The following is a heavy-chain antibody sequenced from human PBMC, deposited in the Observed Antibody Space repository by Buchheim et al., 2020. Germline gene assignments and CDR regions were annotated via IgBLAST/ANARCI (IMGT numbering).Heavy chain of an antibody. Sequence: QVQLQESGPGLVKPSETLSLTCTVSGGSISSYYWSWIRQPPGKGLEWIGYIYYSGSTNYNPSLKSRATISVDTSKNQFSLKLSSVTAADTAVYYCARAGGEAYYDFWSGYSANWFDPWGQGTL. J-gene: IGHJ5*02. D-gene: IGHD3-3*01. CDR2: IYYSGST. V-gene: IGHV4-59*01. CDR1: GGSISSYY. CDR3: ARAGGEAYYDFWSGYSANWFDP.